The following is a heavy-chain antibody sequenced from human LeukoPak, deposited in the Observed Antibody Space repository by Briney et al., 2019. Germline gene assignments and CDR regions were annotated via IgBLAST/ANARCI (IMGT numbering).Heavy chain of an antibody. CDR3: ARDSPATYYFDY. J-gene: IGHJ4*02. CDR1: GFTFSSYG. Sequence: GASLRLSCAASGFTFSSYGMHWVRQAPGKGLEWVAVIWYDGSNKYYADSVKGRFTISRDNSKNTLYLQMNSLRAEDTAVYYCARDSPATYYFDYWGQGTLVTVSS. V-gene: IGHV3-33*01. CDR2: IWYDGSNK. D-gene: IGHD6-25*01.